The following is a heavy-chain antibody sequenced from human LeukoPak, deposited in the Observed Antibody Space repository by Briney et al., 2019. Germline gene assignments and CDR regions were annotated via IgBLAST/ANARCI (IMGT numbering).Heavy chain of an antibody. J-gene: IGHJ4*02. CDR1: GFTFSSYW. CDR2: IASDGSST. D-gene: IGHD4-23*01. CDR3: ARGRPHGNDY. Sequence: GGSLRLSCAASGFTFSSYWMNWAHQASGKGLVWVSRIASDGSSTTYADSVKGRFSISRDNAKNTLYLQMNSLRVEDTAVYYCARGRPHGNDYWGQGTLVTVSS. V-gene: IGHV3-74*01.